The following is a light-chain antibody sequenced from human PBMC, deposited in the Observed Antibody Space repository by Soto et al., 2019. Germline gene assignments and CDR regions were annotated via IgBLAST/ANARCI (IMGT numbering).Light chain of an antibody. V-gene: IGKV3-20*01. CDR3: LQHNSYPGT. J-gene: IGKJ1*01. CDR2: GAS. CDR1: QSVSSSY. Sequence: EIVLTQSPGTLSLSPGERATLSCRASQSVSSSYLAWYQQKPGQAPRLLIYGASSRAAGIPDRFSGSGSGTEFTLTISSLQPEDFATYYCLQHNSYPGTVGQGTKVDIK.